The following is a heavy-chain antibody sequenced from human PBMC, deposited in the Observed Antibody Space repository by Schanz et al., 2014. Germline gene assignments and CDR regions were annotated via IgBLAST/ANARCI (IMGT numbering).Heavy chain of an antibody. D-gene: IGHD3-10*02. V-gene: IGHV1-46*02. CDR2: ISPSNGRT. Sequence: VQLENKVRELGASVKDPCKAPGYTFNNYYTHWVRQAPGQRPEWLGVISPSNGRTTYAPKCHDRVTNTRDTSISIVYMELSSQRSEDTAIDCSVGAVSHYVLNCLHPWCQKSLVNGSS. CDR3: VGAVSHYVLNCLHP. J-gene: IGHJ5*02. CDR1: GYTFNNYY.